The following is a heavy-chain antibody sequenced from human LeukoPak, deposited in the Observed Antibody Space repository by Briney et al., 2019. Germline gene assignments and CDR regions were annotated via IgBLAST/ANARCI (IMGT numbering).Heavy chain of an antibody. Sequence: PGGSLRLSCAASGFPFSSYGMHWVRQAPGKGLGWVAFIRNDGSNKYYADSVKGRFTISRDNSKNTLYLQMNSLRAEDTAVYYCAKDGGTFCIDYWGQGTLVTVFS. D-gene: IGHD1-26*01. J-gene: IGHJ4*02. V-gene: IGHV3-30*02. CDR3: AKDGGTFCIDY. CDR2: IRNDGSNK. CDR1: GFPFSSYG.